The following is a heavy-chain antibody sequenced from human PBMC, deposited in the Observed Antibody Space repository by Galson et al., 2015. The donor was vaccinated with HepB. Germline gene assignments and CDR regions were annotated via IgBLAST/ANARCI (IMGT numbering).Heavy chain of an antibody. Sequence: SVKVSCKASGYTFTSYGISWVRQAPGQGLEWMGWISAYNGNTNYAQKLQGRVTMATDTSTSTAYMELRSLRSDDTAVYYCARGEGFVVVPAAIGTAWPPLPFDIWGQGTMVTVSS. V-gene: IGHV1-18*01. CDR1: GYTFTSYG. J-gene: IGHJ3*02. CDR2: ISAYNGNT. D-gene: IGHD2-2*02. CDR3: ARGEGFVVVPAAIGTAWPPLPFDI.